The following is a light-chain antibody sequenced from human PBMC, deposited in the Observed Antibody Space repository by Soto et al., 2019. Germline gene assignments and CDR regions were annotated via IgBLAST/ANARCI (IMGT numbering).Light chain of an antibody. CDR2: GAS. J-gene: IGKJ1*01. Sequence: QMTQSPSSLSASLGDRVTITCRASQAIRNYLVWYQQKPGKAPKLLIYGASSLQSGVPSRFSGSGSGTDFTLTISSLQPEDFATYYCLQDNNNPWTFGRGTEVEIK. CDR3: LQDNNNPWT. V-gene: IGKV1-6*01. CDR1: QAIRNY.